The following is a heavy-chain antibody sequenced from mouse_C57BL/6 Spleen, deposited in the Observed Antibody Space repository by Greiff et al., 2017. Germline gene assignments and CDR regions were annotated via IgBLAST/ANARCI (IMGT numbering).Heavy chain of an antibody. D-gene: IGHD2-12*01. CDR3: AKNLDPLRDYAMDY. Sequence: QVQLQQSGPGLVQPSQSLSITCTVSGFSLTSYGVHWVRQSPGKGLEWLGVIWRGGSTDYNAAFMSRLSITKDNSKSQVFFKMNSLQADDTAIYYCAKNLDPLRDYAMDYWGKGTSVTVSS. V-gene: IGHV2-5*01. CDR2: IWRGGST. J-gene: IGHJ4*01. CDR1: GFSLTSYG.